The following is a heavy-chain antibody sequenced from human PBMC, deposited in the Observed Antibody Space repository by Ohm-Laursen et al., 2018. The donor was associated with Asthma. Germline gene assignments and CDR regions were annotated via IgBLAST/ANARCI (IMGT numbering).Heavy chain of an antibody. CDR1: GFTFSAHY. J-gene: IGHJ3*01. Sequence: SLRLSCAASGFTFSAHYMDWVRQAPGKGLEWVGRIRSKAQSYTTEYAASVKGRFTISRDDSKNSLYLQMNSLQTEDTALYYCARDLLNWDAAFDVRGQGTMVTVSS. D-gene: IGHD1-26*01. V-gene: IGHV3-72*01. CDR3: ARDLLNWDAAFDV. CDR2: IRSKAQSYTT.